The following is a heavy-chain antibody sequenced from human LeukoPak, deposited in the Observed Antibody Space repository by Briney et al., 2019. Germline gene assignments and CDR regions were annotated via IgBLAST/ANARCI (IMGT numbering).Heavy chain of an antibody. D-gene: IGHD5-12*01. CDR3: ARDLKRGYSGYNY. CDR2: LNPNSGGT. Sequence: ASVKVSCKASGYTFTGYYMHWVRQAPGQGLEWMGRLNPNSGGTNYAQKFQGRVTMTRDTSISTAYMELSRLRSDDTAVYYCARDLKRGYSGYNYWGQGTLVTVSS. V-gene: IGHV1-2*06. CDR1: GYTFTGYY. J-gene: IGHJ4*02.